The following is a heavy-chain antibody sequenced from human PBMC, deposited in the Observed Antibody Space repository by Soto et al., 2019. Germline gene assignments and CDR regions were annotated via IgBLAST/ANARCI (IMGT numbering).Heavy chain of an antibody. CDR3: ARYSRFGESIRPAPFHFDY. Sequence: QVQLQESGPGLVKPSQTLSLTCTVSGGSISSGAYYWSWVRQLPGKGLEWIGYIYYTGSTYYNPSRKSRVTISVDTSKNQFSRKLSSLTAADTALYYCARYSRFGESIRPAPFHFDYWGQGTLVPVSS. D-gene: IGHD3-10*01. V-gene: IGHV4-31*03. CDR2: IYYTGST. CDR1: GGSISSGAYY. J-gene: IGHJ4*02.